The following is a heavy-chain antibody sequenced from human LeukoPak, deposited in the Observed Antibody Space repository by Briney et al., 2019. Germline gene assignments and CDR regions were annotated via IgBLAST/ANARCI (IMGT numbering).Heavy chain of an antibody. CDR2: ISGSDTT. Sequence: GGSLRLSCAASGFSFNSYAMSWVRQTPGKGLEWLSVISGSDTTYHADSVKGRFTISRDNSKNMVYLQMNDLRAEDTAIYYCAKGRDCPSVTCSSPADKWGQGILVTVSS. V-gene: IGHV3-23*01. D-gene: IGHD5/OR15-5a*01. J-gene: IGHJ4*02. CDR3: AKGRDCPSVTCSSPADK. CDR1: GFSFNSYA.